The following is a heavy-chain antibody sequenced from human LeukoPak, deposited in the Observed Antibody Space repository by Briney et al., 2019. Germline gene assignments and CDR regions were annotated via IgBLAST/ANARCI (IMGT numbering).Heavy chain of an antibody. D-gene: IGHD5-12*01. Sequence: GSSVKVSCKASGGTFSSYAISWVRQAPGQGLEWMGGIIPIFGTANYAQKFQGRVTITADESTSTAYMELSSLRSEDTAVYYCARGRNSVDIPNFDYWGQGTLVTVSS. V-gene: IGHV1-69*01. CDR1: GGTFSSYA. J-gene: IGHJ4*02. CDR2: IIPIFGTA. CDR3: ARGRNSVDIPNFDY.